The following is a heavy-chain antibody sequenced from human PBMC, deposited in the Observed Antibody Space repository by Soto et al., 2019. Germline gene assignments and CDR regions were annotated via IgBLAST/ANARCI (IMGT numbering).Heavy chain of an antibody. D-gene: IGHD3-10*01. Sequence: ASVKVSCKVSGYTLTELSMHWVRQAPGKGLEWMGGFNPVDGRRMYAQKFQGRVTMTRDTSTSTVYMEVSSLRSEDTAVYYCSRVDPGETSPFDHWGQGTLVTVLL. CDR3: SRVDPGETSPFDH. CDR2: FNPVDGRR. J-gene: IGHJ4*02. V-gene: IGHV1-24*01. CDR1: GYTLTELS.